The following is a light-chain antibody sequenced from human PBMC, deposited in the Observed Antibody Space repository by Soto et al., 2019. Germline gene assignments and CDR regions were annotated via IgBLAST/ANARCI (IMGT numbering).Light chain of an antibody. CDR2: RNN. CDR1: NSNIGNNY. Sequence: QSVLIQPPSASGTPGQRVSISCSGSNSNIGNNYVYWYQHLPGTAPTLLISRNNQRPSGVPDRFSGSKSGTSASLAISGLRSEDEADYYCTSWDDSLIGVVFGGGTNLTVL. CDR3: TSWDDSLIGVV. V-gene: IGLV1-47*01. J-gene: IGLJ3*02.